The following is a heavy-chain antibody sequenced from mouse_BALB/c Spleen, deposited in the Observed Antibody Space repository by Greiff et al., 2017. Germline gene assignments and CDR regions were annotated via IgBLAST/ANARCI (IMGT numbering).Heavy chain of an antibody. CDR2: ISSGSSTI. CDR1: GFTFSSFG. V-gene: IGHV5-17*02. J-gene: IGHJ4*01. Sequence: DVMLVESGGGLVQPGGSRKLSCAASGFTFSSFGMHWVRQAPEKGLEWVAYISSGSSTIYYADTVKGRFTISRDNPKNTLFLQMTSLRSEDTAMYYCARFTVVATRAMDYWGQGTSVTVSA. D-gene: IGHD1-1*01. CDR3: ARFTVVATRAMDY.